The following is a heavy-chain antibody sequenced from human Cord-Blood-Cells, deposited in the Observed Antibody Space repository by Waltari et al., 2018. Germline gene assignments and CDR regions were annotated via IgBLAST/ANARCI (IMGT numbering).Heavy chain of an antibody. D-gene: IGHD3-22*01. CDR1: GFTFDDYA. CDR2: ISWNSGSI. V-gene: IGHV3-9*01. CDR3: AKASWDSSGYFNYFDY. Sequence: EVQLVESGGGLVQPGRSLRLSCAASGFTFDDYAMHWVRQAPGKGLEWVSGISWNSGSIGYADSVKGRFTISRDNAKNSLYLQMNSLRAEDTALYYCAKASWDSSGYFNYFDYWGQGTLVTVSS. J-gene: IGHJ4*02.